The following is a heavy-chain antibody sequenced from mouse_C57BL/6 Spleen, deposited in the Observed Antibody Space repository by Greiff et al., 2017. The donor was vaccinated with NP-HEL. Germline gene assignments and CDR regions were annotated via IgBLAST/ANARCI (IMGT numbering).Heavy chain of an antibody. Sequence: EVHLVESGGGLVKPGGSLKLSCAASGFTFSDYGMHWVRQAPEKGLEWVAYISSGSSTIYYADTVKGRFTISRDNAKNTLFLQKTSLMSEDTAMYYCARKEDYSNYGAMDYWGQGTSVTVSS. CDR3: ARKEDYSNYGAMDY. J-gene: IGHJ4*01. V-gene: IGHV5-17*01. CDR2: ISSGSSTI. D-gene: IGHD2-5*01. CDR1: GFTFSDYG.